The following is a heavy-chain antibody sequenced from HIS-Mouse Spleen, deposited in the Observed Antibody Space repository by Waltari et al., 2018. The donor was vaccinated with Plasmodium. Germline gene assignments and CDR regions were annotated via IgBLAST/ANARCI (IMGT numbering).Heavy chain of an antibody. CDR2: INHSGST. V-gene: IGHV4-34*01. Sequence: QVQLQQWGAGLLKPSETLSLTCAVYGGSFSGYYLRWIRQPPGKGLEWIGEINHSGSTNYNPSLKSRVTISVDTSKNQFSLKLSSVTAADTAVYYCARGLRGHYWYFDLWGRGTLVTVSS. J-gene: IGHJ2*01. CDR3: ARGLRGHYWYFDL. CDR1: GGSFSGYY. D-gene: IGHD3-10*01.